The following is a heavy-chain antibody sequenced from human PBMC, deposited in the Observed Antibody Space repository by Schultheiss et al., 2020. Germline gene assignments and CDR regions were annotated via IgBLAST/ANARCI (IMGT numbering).Heavy chain of an antibody. CDR2: ISYDGSNK. D-gene: IGHD1-26*01. J-gene: IGHJ6*02. CDR3: AKDRWASIYGMDV. V-gene: IGHV3-30*18. CDR1: GFAFSRYD. Sequence: SLKISCTASGFAFSRYDMHWVRQAPGKGLNWVAFISYDGSNKDYADSVKGRRFTISRDNSKNTLYLQMDRLTAEDTAVYYCAKDRWASIYGMDVWGQGTTVTVSS.